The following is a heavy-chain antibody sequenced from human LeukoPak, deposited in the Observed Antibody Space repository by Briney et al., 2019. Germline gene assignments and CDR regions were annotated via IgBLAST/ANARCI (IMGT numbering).Heavy chain of an antibody. J-gene: IGHJ6*02. CDR3: ARGGPPISGWYDYYYYGMDV. CDR2: ISSSSSTI. V-gene: IGHV3-48*01. Sequence: PGGSLRLSCAASGFTFSSYSMNWVRQAPGKGLEWVSYISSSSSTIYYADSVKGRFTISRDNAKNSLYLQMNSLRAEDTAVYYCARGGPPISGWYDYYYYGMDVWGQGTTVTVSS. D-gene: IGHD6-19*01. CDR1: GFTFSSYS.